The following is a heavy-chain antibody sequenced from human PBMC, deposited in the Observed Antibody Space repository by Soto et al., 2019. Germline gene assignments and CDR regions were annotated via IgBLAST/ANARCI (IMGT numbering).Heavy chain of an antibody. D-gene: IGHD4-17*01. J-gene: IGHJ4*02. Sequence: SETQSPTRTVPGEFISISAVDWRGIRPHPGKGPEWIGYVYYGGGTYYNPSLKSRLITSVDTSKNGFSLKLSSVTAADTAVYYCARLGYGRNPYYLDYWGQGTLVKVSS. V-gene: IGHV4-31*03. CDR3: ARLGYGRNPYYLDY. CDR2: VYYGGGT. CDR1: GEFISISAVD.